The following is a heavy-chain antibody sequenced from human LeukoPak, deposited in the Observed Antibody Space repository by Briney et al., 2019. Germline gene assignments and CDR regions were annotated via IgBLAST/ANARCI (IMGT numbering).Heavy chain of an antibody. CDR1: GYTFTSYD. CDR3: AKNGVSHGISTGFDP. J-gene: IGHJ5*02. Sequence: ASVKVSCKASGYTFTSYDINWVRQATGQGLEWMGWMNPNSGNTGFAQKFQGRVTITRNTSISTAYMELSSLRSEDTAVYYCAKNGVSHGISTGFDPWGQGTLVTVSS. D-gene: IGHD2-2*01. CDR2: MNPNSGNT. V-gene: IGHV1-8*03.